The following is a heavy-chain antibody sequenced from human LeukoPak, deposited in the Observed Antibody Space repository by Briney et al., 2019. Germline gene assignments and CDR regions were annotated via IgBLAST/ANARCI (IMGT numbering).Heavy chain of an antibody. D-gene: IGHD5-24*01. CDR2: IYYSGST. V-gene: IGHV4-59*01. CDR3: ARKEMATTLFDY. Sequence: SETLSLTCTVSGGSISSYYWSWIRQPPGKGLEWIGYIYYSGSTNYNPSLKSRVTISVDTSKNQFSLKLSSVTAADTAVYYCARKEMATTLFDYWGQGTLVTVSS. J-gene: IGHJ4*02. CDR1: GGSISSYY.